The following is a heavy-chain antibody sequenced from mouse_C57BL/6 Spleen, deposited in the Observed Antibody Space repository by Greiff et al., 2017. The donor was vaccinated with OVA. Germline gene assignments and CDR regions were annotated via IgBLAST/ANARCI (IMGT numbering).Heavy chain of an antibody. CDR2: IDPSDSEP. V-gene: IGHV1-52*01. D-gene: IGHD4-1*01. Sequence: VQLQQPGAELVRPGSSVKLSCKASGYTFTSYWMHWVKQRPIQGLEWIGNIDPSDSEPHYNQKFKDKATLTVDKSSSTAYMQLSSLTSEDSAVYYCAREGLTGTFDYWGQGTTLTVSS. CDR3: AREGLTGTFDY. CDR1: GYTFTSYW. J-gene: IGHJ2*01.